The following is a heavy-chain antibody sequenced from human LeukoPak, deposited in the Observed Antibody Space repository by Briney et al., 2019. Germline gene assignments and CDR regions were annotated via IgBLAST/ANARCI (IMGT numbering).Heavy chain of an antibody. CDR2: IYYSGST. D-gene: IGHD2/OR15-2a*01. J-gene: IGHJ3*02. CDR3: ARDPSFDEDGVPLPSHAFDI. V-gene: IGHV4-31*03. Sequence: PSETLSLTCTVSSGSISSGGYYWSWIRQHPGKGLEWIGYIYYSGSTYYNPSLKSRVTISVDTSKNQFSLKLSSVTAADTAVYYCARDPSFDEDGVPLPSHAFDIWGQGTMVTVSS. CDR1: SGSISSGGYY.